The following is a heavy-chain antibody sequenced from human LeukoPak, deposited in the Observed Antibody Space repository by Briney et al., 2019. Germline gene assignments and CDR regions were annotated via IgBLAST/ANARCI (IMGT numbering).Heavy chain of an antibody. D-gene: IGHD6-19*01. CDR3: AGKSGYSSGWTWFDP. CDR1: NYFISGGHF. J-gene: IGHJ5*02. CDR2: IYHSGST. Sequence: PSETLSLTCAVSNYFISGGHFWSWIRQPPGKGLEWIGTIYHSGSTYYNPSLKSRVTMSVDTSKKEFFLKRDSVTAVDTAVFYCAGKSGYSSGWTWFDPWGQGTLVTVYS. V-gene: IGHV4-38-2*01.